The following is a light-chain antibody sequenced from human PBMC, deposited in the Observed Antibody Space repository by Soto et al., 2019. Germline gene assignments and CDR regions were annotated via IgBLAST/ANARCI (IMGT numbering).Light chain of an antibody. Sequence: DIQMTQSPSSVSASVGDRVTITCRASQGISSGLAWYQQKPGKAPNLLIYGASSLQSGVPSRFSGSGYGTDFTLTIDSLQPGDVATYYCLQANSFPLTFGGGTKVDIK. CDR2: GAS. CDR1: QGISSG. J-gene: IGKJ4*01. V-gene: IGKV1-12*02. CDR3: LQANSFPLT.